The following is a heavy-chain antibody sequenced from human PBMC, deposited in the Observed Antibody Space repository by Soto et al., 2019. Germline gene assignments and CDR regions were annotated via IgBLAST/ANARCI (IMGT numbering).Heavy chain of an antibody. CDR3: ARDRALAEIADAFDI. J-gene: IGHJ3*02. D-gene: IGHD6-19*01. CDR1: GFTFSSYS. CDR2: ISSSSSYI. Sequence: EVQLVESGGGLVKPGGSLRLSCAASGFTFSSYSMNWVRQAPGKGLEWVSSISSSSSYIYYADSVKGRFTISRDNAKNSLYLQRNSLRADDTAVYYCARDRALAEIADAFDIWGQGTMVTVSS. V-gene: IGHV3-21*01.